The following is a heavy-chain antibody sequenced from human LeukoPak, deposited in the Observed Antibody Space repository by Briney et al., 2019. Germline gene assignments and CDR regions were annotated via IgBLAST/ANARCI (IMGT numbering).Heavy chain of an antibody. V-gene: IGHV4-59*08. CDR1: GGSISNFY. CDR3: ARRGFRGIIDY. CDR2: IHYSGTT. Sequence: PSGTLSLTCTVSGGSISNFYWSWIRQSPGKGLEWIGYIHYSGTTNYNPSLRSRVTMSVDTPKNQFSLKLNSVTAADTAVYYCARRGFRGIIDYWGQGNLVTVSS. J-gene: IGHJ4*02. D-gene: IGHD3-10*01.